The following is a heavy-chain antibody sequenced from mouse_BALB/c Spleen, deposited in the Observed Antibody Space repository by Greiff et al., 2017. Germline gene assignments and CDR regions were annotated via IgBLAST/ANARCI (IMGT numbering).Heavy chain of an antibody. D-gene: IGHD2-10*02. CDR1: GYTFSSYW. CDR2: ILPGSGST. J-gene: IGHJ3*01. Sequence: VMLVESGAELMKPGASVKISCKATGYTFSSYWIEWVKQRPGHGLEWIGEILPGSGSTNYNEKFKGKATFTADTSSNTAYMQLSSLTSEDSAVYYCARIQYGNSFAYWGQGTLVTVSA. CDR3: ARIQYGNSFAY. V-gene: IGHV1-9*01.